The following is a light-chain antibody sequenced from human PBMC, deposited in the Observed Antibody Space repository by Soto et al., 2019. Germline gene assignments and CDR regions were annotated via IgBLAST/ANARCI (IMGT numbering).Light chain of an antibody. CDR1: QSVSSTY. CDR2: GAS. V-gene: IGKV3-20*01. CDR3: QQYGSSPPIT. Sequence: EIVLTQSPGTLSLSPGERATLSCRASQSVSSTYLAWYQHKPGQAPRLLIYGASSRATGIPDRFSGSGSGTDFTLIISRLEPEDFAVYYCQQYGSSPPITFGQGTRLEIK. J-gene: IGKJ5*01.